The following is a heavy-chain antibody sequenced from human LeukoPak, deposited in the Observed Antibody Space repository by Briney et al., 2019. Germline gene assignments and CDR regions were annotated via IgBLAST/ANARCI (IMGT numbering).Heavy chain of an antibody. CDR1: GYTFISYG. V-gene: IGHV1-18*01. J-gene: IGHJ4*02. CDR2: ISPHNGNT. CDR3: ARAWIAVAGPGTSDY. Sequence: ASVKVSCKASGYTFISYGINWVRQAPGQGLEWMGWISPHNGNTNYARKLQGRVTMTTDTSTSTAYMEVRSLRSDDTAVYYCARAWIAVAGPGTSDYWGQGTLVMVSS. D-gene: IGHD6-19*01.